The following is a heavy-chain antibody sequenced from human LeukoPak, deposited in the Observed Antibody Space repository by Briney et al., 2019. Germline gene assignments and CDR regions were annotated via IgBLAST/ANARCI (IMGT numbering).Heavy chain of an antibody. CDR3: ARFHSSGYTSDNWFDP. J-gene: IGHJ5*02. Sequence: SETLSLTCTVSGGSIGSNNYYWGWIRQPPGKGLEWIGNIYTTGSTYYSPSLKSRVIISLDTSENQFSLKLSSVTAADTAVYYCARFHSSGYTSDNWFDPWGQGTLVTVSS. D-gene: IGHD3-22*01. CDR1: GGSIGSNNYY. V-gene: IGHV4-39*07. CDR2: IYTTGST.